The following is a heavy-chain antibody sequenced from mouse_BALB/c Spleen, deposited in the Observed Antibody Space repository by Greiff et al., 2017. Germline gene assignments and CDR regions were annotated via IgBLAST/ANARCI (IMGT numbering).Heavy chain of an antibody. D-gene: IGHD1-1*01. CDR2: IDPETGGT. V-gene: IGHV1-15*01. Sequence: QVQLQQSGAELVRPGASVTLSCKASGYTFTDYEMHWVKQTPVHGLEWIGAIDPETGGTAYNQKFKGKATLTADKSSSTAYMELRSLTSEDSAVYYCTRNGFFADWGQGTLVTVSA. CDR1: GYTFTDYE. CDR3: TRNGFFAD. J-gene: IGHJ3*01.